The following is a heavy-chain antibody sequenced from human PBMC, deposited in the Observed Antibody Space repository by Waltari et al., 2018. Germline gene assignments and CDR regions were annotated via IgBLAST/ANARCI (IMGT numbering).Heavy chain of an antibody. Sequence: QVQLQQWGAGLLKPSETLSLTCAVYGGSFSGYYWSWIRQPPGKGLEWIGEINHSGSTNYIPSLKSRVTISVDTSKNQFSLKLSSVTAADTAVYYCARDLIAVAGTHFDYWGQGTLVTVSS. V-gene: IGHV4-34*01. CDR3: ARDLIAVAGTHFDY. CDR1: GGSFSGYY. D-gene: IGHD6-19*01. CDR2: INHSGST. J-gene: IGHJ4*02.